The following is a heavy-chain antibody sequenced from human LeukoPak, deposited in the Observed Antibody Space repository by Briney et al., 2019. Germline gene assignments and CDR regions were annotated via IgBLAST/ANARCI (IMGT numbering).Heavy chain of an antibody. Sequence: GASVKVSCKASGYTFTGYYMHWVRQAPGQGLEWMGWINPNSGGTNYAQKFQGRVTMTRDTSISTAYMELSRLRSDDTAEYYCARVLAVAGLPDYWGQGTLVTVSS. CDR1: GYTFTGYY. J-gene: IGHJ4*02. CDR3: ARVLAVAGLPDY. CDR2: INPNSGGT. V-gene: IGHV1-2*02. D-gene: IGHD6-19*01.